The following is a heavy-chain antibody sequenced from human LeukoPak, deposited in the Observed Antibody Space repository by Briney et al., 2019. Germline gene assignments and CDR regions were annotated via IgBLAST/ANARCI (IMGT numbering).Heavy chain of an antibody. CDR3: ARVRRYSQYESSGYYANS. D-gene: IGHD3-22*01. Sequence: GGSLRLSCVGSGFTFNSYGMHWVRQAPGKGLQWVAAITYDGSTRYHADSVKGRFTISRDNSKDTLYLQMNSLKIEDTATYYCARVRRYSQYESSGYYANSWGQGTLVTVSS. CDR1: GFTFNSYG. J-gene: IGHJ1*01. CDR2: ITYDGSTR. V-gene: IGHV3-30*03.